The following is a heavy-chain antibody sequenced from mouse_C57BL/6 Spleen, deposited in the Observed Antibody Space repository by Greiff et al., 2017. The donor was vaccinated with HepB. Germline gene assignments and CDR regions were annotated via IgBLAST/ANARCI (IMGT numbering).Heavy chain of an antibody. CDR2: INPSTGGT. V-gene: IGHV1-42*01. Sequence: EVQRVESGPELVKPGASVKISCKASGYSFTGYYMNWVKQSPEKSLEWIGEINPSTGGTTYNQKFKAKATLTVDKSSSTAYMQLKSLTSEDSAVYYCARPNPYDYDDGVWFAYWGQGTLVTVSA. D-gene: IGHD2-4*01. J-gene: IGHJ3*01. CDR3: ARPNPYDYDDGVWFAY. CDR1: GYSFTGYY.